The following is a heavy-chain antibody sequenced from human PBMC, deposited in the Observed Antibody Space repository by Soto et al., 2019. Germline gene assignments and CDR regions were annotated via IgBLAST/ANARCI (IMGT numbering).Heavy chain of an antibody. V-gene: IGHV3-30*18. CDR3: AKDQYQLIRRCYGLHV. CDR2: ISYDGSNK. Sequence: QVQLVESGGGVVQPGRSLRLSCAASGFTFSNYVMHWVRQAPGKGLAWVAVISYDGSNKYYADSVRGRFTISRDNSKNPLFLQMNKLRPEGRAVYYCAKDQYQLIRRCYGLHVWGPGTTVTVSS. D-gene: IGHD2-2*01. CDR1: GFTFSNYV. J-gene: IGHJ6*02.